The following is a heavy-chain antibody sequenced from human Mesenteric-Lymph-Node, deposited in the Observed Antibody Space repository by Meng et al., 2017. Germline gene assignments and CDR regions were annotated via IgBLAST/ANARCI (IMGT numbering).Heavy chain of an antibody. CDR3: AKDIVIMVYAHSGAFDI. V-gene: IGHV4-39*06. Sequence: SSYEMNWVRQAPGKGLEWIGRIYYSGSTYYNPSLKSRVTISVDKSKNQFTLKLSSVTAADTAVYYCAKDIVIMVYAHSGAFDIWGQGTMVTVSS. CDR2: IYYSGST. CDR1: SSYE. J-gene: IGHJ3*02. D-gene: IGHD2-8*01.